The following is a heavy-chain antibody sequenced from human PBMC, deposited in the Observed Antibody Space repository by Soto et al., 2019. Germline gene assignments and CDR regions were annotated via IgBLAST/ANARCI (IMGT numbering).Heavy chain of an antibody. CDR2: VIPILGMA. Sequence: QVQLVQSGAEVKKPGSSVKVSCEASRGTFSSYSFSWVRQAPGQGLEWMGRVIPILGMANYAQKFQGRVTITADKSTSTVYMAMSSLRSEDTAVYYCARGGAVVVPGAVDRHNWFDPWGQGTLVTVSS. J-gene: IGHJ5*02. D-gene: IGHD2-2*01. CDR1: RGTFSSYS. CDR3: ARGGAVVVPGAVDRHNWFDP. V-gene: IGHV1-69*02.